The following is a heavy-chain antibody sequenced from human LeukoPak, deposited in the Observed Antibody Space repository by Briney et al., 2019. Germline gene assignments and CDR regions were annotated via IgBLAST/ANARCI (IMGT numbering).Heavy chain of an antibody. J-gene: IGHJ5*02. CDR2: IIPIFGTA. V-gene: IGHV1-69*13. Sequence: SVKVSCKASGGTFSSYAISWVRQAPGQGLEWMGGIIPIFGTANYAQKFQGRVTITADESTSTAYMELSSLRSEDTAVYYCARSIYYYDSSGHNWFDPWGQGTLVTVSS. D-gene: IGHD3-22*01. CDR1: GGTFSSYA. CDR3: ARSIYYYDSSGHNWFDP.